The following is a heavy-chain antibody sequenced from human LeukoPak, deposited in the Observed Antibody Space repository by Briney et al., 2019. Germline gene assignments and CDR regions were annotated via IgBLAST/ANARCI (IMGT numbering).Heavy chain of an antibody. D-gene: IGHD2-15*01. CDR1: GFTFSSYA. J-gene: IGHJ4*02. CDR3: AKDRSGYCSGGSCGIYDY. Sequence: HPGRSLRLSCAASGFTFSSYAMHWVRQAPGKGLEWVALISYDGSNKYHADSVKGRFTISRDNSKNTLYLQMNSLRAEDTAVYYCAKDRSGYCSGGSCGIYDYWGQGTLVTVSS. V-gene: IGHV3-30*04. CDR2: ISYDGSNK.